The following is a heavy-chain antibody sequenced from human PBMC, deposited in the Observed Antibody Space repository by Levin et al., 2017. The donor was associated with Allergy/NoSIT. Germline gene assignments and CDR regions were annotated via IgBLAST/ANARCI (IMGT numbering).Heavy chain of an antibody. CDR2: IYWDDDK. J-gene: IGHJ5*02. CDR1: GFTLSTSGVG. V-gene: IGHV2-5*02. CDR3: AHTYYDFWSGYYTNWFDP. D-gene: IGHD3-3*01. Sequence: ESGPTLVKPTQTLTLTCTFSGFTLSTSGVGVGWIRQPPGKALEWLALIYWDDDKRYSPSLKRRLTITKDTSKNQVVLTMTNMDPVDTARYYCAHTYYDFWSGYYTNWFDPWGQGTLVTVSS.